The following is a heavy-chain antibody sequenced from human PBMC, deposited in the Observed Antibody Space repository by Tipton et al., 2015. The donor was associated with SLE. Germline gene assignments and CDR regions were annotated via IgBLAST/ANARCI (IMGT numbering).Heavy chain of an antibody. V-gene: IGHV4-38-2*02. CDR2: MFHGGST. Sequence: TLSLTCTVSGYSISSGYSWGWILQPPGKGLEWIGSMFHGGSTYYNPSLKSRVTISVDTSKNQFSLKLSSVTAADTAVYHCASSQYCSDSSCYSFDYWGQGTLVTVSS. J-gene: IGHJ4*02. CDR3: ASSQYCSDSSCYSFDY. CDR1: GYSISSGYS. D-gene: IGHD2-2*02.